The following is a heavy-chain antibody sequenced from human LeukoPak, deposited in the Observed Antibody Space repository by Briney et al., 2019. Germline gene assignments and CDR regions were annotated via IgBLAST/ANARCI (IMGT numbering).Heavy chain of an antibody. CDR2: IKQDGSEK. CDR3: ARDMVDGSKSRAGYFDY. Sequence: PGGSLRLSCAASGFIFSGYWMSWVRQAPGKGLEWVANIKQDGSEKYYVDSVKGRFTISRDNAKNSLYLQMNSLRAEDTAVYYCARDMVDGSKSRAGYFDYWGQGTLVTVSS. CDR1: GFIFSGYW. D-gene: IGHD3-10*01. V-gene: IGHV3-7*01. J-gene: IGHJ4*02.